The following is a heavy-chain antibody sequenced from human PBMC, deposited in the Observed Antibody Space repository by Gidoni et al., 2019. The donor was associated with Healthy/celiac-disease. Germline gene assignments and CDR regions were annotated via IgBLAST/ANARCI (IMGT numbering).Heavy chain of an antibody. Sequence: QVQLVESGGGVVPPWGSLRLSCAASGFTFSSYGMHWVRQAPGKGLEWVAVISYDGSNKYYADSVKGRFTISRDNSKNTLYLQMNSLRAEDTAVYYCARGVRMTTVTTFDYWGQGTLVTVSS. CDR1: GFTFSSYG. J-gene: IGHJ4*02. V-gene: IGHV3-30*03. D-gene: IGHD4-17*01. CDR3: ARGVRMTTVTTFDY. CDR2: ISYDGSNK.